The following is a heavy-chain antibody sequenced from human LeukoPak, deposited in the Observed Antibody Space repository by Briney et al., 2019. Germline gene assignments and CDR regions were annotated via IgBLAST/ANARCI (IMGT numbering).Heavy chain of an antibody. V-gene: IGHV1-24*01. J-gene: IGHJ4*02. D-gene: IGHD3-22*01. CDR1: GYTLTELS. CDR3: ATVGGSGGPSYYYDSSGYSALDY. Sequence: ASVKVSCKVSGYTLTELSMHWVRQAPGKGLEWMGGFDPEDGETIYAQKFQGRVTMTEDTSTDTAYMELSSLRSEDTAVYYCATVGGSGGPSYYYDSSGYSALDYWGQGTLVTVSS. CDR2: FDPEDGET.